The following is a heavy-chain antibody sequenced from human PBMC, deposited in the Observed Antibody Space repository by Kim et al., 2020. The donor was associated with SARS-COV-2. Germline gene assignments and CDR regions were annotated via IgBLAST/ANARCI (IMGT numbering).Heavy chain of an antibody. J-gene: IGHJ4*02. CDR2: SNK. V-gene: IGHV3-30*02. CDR3: AIWGVGFDY. D-gene: IGHD3-16*01. Sequence: SNKYYADSVKGRFTISRDNSKNTLYLQMNSLRAEDTAVYYCAIWGVGFDYWGQGTLVTVSS.